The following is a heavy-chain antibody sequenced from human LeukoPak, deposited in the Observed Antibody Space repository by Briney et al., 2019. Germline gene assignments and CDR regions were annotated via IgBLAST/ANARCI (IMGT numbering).Heavy chain of an antibody. Sequence: NAGGSLRLSCAASGFTFSSYSMNWVRQAPGKGLEWVSSISSSSSYIYYADSVKGRFTISRDNAKNSLYLQMNSLRAEDTAVYYCARGSHGLFYYGSGGPRDIWGQGTLVTVSS. CDR2: ISSSSSYI. CDR1: GFTFSSYS. J-gene: IGHJ4*02. V-gene: IGHV3-21*01. D-gene: IGHD3-10*01. CDR3: ARGSHGLFYYGSGGPRDI.